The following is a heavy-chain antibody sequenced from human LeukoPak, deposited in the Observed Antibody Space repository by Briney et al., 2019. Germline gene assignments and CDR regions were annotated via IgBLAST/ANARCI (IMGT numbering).Heavy chain of an antibody. J-gene: IGHJ4*02. D-gene: IGHD2-15*01. CDR1: GYTFTGYY. CDR3: ARSHSRVVVAATPFGY. Sequence: ASVKVSCKASGYTFTGYYMHWVRQAPGQGLEWMGWINPNSGGTNYAQKFRGRVTMTRDTSISTAYMELSRLRSDDTAVYYCARSHSRVVVAATPFGYWGQGTLVTVSS. V-gene: IGHV1-2*02. CDR2: INPNSGGT.